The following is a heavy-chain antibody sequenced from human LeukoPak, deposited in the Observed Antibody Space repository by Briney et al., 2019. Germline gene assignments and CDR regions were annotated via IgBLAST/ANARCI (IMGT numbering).Heavy chain of an antibody. CDR1: GGSISSGGYY. CDR2: IYYSGST. CDR3: ARARWGLIYFDY. D-gene: IGHD3-16*01. J-gene: IGHJ4*02. V-gene: IGHV4-31*03. Sequence: PSETLSLTCTVSGGSISSGGYYWSWIRQHPGKGLEWIGYIYYSGSTYYNPSLKSRVTISVDTSKNQFSLKLSSVTAADTAVYYCARARWGLIYFDYWGQGTLVTVSS.